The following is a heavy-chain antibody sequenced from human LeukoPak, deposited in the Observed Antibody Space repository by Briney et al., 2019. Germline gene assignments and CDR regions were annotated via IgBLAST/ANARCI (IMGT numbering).Heavy chain of an antibody. J-gene: IGHJ4*02. V-gene: IGHV1-2*02. D-gene: IGHD3-22*01. CDR3: ARAARRGYYDSSGYWTLGY. Sequence: ASVKVSCKASGYTFTGYYMHWVRQAPGQGLEWMGWINPNSGGTNYAQKFQGRVTMTRDTSISTAYMELSRLRSDDTAVYYCARAARRGYYDSSGYWTLGYWGQGTLVTVSS. CDR2: INPNSGGT. CDR1: GYTFTGYY.